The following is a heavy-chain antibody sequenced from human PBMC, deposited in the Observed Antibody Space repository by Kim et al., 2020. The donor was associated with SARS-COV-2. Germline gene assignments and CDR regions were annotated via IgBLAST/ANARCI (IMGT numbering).Heavy chain of an antibody. Sequence: YADSVKDRFTCSRDNSKTTLYLQMISLRAEDTAVDYCATSYRMGYWYFDLWGRGTLVTVSS. CDR3: ATSYRMGYWYFDL. D-gene: IGHD4-4*01. J-gene: IGHJ2*01. V-gene: IGHV3-30*01.